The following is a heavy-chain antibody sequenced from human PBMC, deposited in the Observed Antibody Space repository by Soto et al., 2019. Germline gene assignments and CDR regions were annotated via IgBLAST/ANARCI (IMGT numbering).Heavy chain of an antibody. J-gene: IGHJ6*02. CDR1: SASISSSSYT. D-gene: IGHD2-2*01. CDR3: ARLHGYCISSSCHGHYAMDV. V-gene: IGHV4-39*01. Sequence: QLQLQESGPGLVKPSETLSLTCTVSSASISSSSYTWGWIRQPPGKGLEWIGSLYYSGTTYYNPSLNSRVTVSVDTSKHQFSMKVASVTDADTAVYYCARLHGYCISSSCHGHYAMDVWGQGTTVTVSS. CDR2: LYYSGTT.